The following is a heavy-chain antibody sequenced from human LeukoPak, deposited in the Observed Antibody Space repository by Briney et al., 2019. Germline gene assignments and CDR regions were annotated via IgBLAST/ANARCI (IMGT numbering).Heavy chain of an antibody. Sequence: GGSLRLSCAASGFTFSDYYMSWIRQAPGKGLKWVANIKQDGRERYYLDSVKGRFTISRDNAKNSLYLQMNSLRAEDTAVYYCASEVVTQFDYWGQGTLVTVSS. V-gene: IGHV3-7*03. CDR3: ASEVVTQFDY. CDR2: IKQDGRER. CDR1: GFTFSDYY. D-gene: IGHD3-22*01. J-gene: IGHJ4*02.